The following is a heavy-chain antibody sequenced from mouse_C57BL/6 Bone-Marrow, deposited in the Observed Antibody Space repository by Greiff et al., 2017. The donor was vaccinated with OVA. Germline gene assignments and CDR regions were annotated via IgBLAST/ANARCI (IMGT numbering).Heavy chain of an antibody. CDR1: GYTFTSYC. CDR2: IHPNSGST. Sequence: QVQLQQPGAELVKPGASVKLSCKASGYTFTSYCMHWVKQRPGQGLEWIGMIHPNSGSTNYNEKFKSKATLTVDKSSSTAYMQLSSLTSEDSAVYYCARSGYSNYWYFDVWGTGTTVTVSS. J-gene: IGHJ1*03. D-gene: IGHD2-5*01. CDR3: ARSGYSNYWYFDV. V-gene: IGHV1-64*01.